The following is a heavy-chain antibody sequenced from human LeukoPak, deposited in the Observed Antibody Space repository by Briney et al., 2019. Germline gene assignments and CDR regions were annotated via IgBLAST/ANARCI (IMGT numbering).Heavy chain of an antibody. CDR3: ARDSVTVNTFDI. D-gene: IGHD4-17*01. V-gene: IGHV3-66*01. CDR2: IYSGGST. CDR1: GFTVSSKY. Sequence: GGSLRLSCAASGFTVSSKYMSWVRQAPGKGLEWVSVIYSGGSTYYADSVKGRFTISRDNSKNTLYLQMNSLRAEDTAVYYCARDSVTVNTFDIWGQGTMVTVSS. J-gene: IGHJ3*02.